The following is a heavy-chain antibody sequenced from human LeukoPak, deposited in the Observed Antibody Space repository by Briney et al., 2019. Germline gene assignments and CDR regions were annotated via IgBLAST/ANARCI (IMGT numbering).Heavy chain of an antibody. V-gene: IGHV4-39*01. CDR1: GVSISSSTYY. Sequence: PWETLSLTCTVSGVSISSSTYYWGWIRQPPGKGLEWIGSIYYSGSTYYNPSLKSRVTISVDTSKNQFSLKLSSVTAADTAVYYCARPVVVVAASLYYFDYWGQGTLVTVSS. D-gene: IGHD2-15*01. CDR3: ARPVVVVAASLYYFDY. CDR2: IYYSGST. J-gene: IGHJ4*02.